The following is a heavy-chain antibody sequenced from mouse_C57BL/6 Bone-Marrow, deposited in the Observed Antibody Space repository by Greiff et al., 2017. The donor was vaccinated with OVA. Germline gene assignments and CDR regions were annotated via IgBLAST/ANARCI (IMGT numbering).Heavy chain of an antibody. D-gene: IGHD1-1*01. Sequence: QVQLKQPGAELVKPGASVKLSCKASGYTFTSYWMQWVKQRPGQGLEWIGEIDPSDSYTNYNQKFKGKATLTVDTSSSTAYMQLSSLTSEDSAVYYCARSSSYEAYWGQGTLVTVSA. CDR3: ARSSSYEAY. J-gene: IGHJ3*01. V-gene: IGHV1-50*01. CDR1: GYTFTSYW. CDR2: IDPSDSYT.